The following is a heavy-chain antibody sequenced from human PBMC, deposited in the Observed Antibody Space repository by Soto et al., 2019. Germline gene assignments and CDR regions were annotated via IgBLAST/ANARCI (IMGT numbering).Heavy chain of an antibody. Sequence: SETLSLTCAVYGVSFSDYYWIWIRQPPGKGLEWIGEINHSGSTNYNPSLKSRVTISVDTSKNHFSLKLSSVTAADTAVYYCARAVVPAALYYYLYYMDVWGKGTTVTVSS. CDR2: INHSGST. J-gene: IGHJ6*03. V-gene: IGHV4-34*01. CDR3: ARAVVPAALYYYLYYMDV. CDR1: GVSFSDYY. D-gene: IGHD2-2*01.